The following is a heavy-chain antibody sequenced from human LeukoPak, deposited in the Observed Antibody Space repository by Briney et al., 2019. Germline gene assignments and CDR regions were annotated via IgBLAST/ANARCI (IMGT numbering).Heavy chain of an antibody. V-gene: IGHV3-64*01. J-gene: IGHJ4*02. Sequence: GGSLRLSCAASGLTFSSYAMHWVRQAPGKGLEYVSAISSNGGSTYYANSVKGRFTISRDNSKNTLYLQMGSLRAEDMAVYYCARVGYYGSGSYYNAGPFDYWGQGTLVTVSS. CDR2: ISSNGGST. CDR3: ARVGYYGSGSYYNAGPFDY. D-gene: IGHD3-10*01. CDR1: GLTFSSYA.